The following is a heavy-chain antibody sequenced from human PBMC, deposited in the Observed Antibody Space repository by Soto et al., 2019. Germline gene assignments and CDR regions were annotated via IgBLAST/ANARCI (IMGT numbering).Heavy chain of an antibody. Sequence: ASVKVSCKASGYTFTGYFIHWARQAPGEGLEWVGYINPNSGFTKYAPRSLGRVTITRDTSIRTAYMDLNNLRSDGTAVYFCARGGGTLLAPLPWGPGTLVTVSS. CDR3: ARGGGTLLAPLP. CDR1: GYTFTGYF. CDR2: INPNSGFT. J-gene: IGHJ5*02. D-gene: IGHD1-1*01. V-gene: IGHV1-2*02.